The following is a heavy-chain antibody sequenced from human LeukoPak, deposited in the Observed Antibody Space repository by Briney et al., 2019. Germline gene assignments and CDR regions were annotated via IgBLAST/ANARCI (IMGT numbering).Heavy chain of an antibody. CDR3: AKLTWHDTTRGNF. D-gene: IGHD1-26*01. J-gene: IGHJ4*02. CDR1: GFTFSNYG. CDR2: VTNGGDT. Sequence: PGGSLRLSCAASGFTFSNYGMSWVRQAPGQGLEWVSGVTNGGDTIYAASVRGRFTISRDNSKNMLYLQMNSLRAEDTAVYYCAKLTWHDTTRGNFWGQGTLVTVSS. V-gene: IGHV3-23*01.